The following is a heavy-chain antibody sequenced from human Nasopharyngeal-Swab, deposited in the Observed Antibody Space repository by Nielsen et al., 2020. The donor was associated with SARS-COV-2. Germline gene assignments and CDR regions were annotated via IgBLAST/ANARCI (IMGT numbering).Heavy chain of an antibody. Sequence: GESLKISCAASGFTFDDYGMSWVRQAPGKGLEWVSGINWNGGSTGYADSVKGRFTISRDNAKNSLYLQMNSLRAEDTAVYYCARGYYGSGSYYLDAFDIWGQGTMVTVSS. CDR2: INWNGGST. J-gene: IGHJ3*02. CDR1: GFTFDDYG. CDR3: ARGYYGSGSYYLDAFDI. V-gene: IGHV3-20*04. D-gene: IGHD3-10*01.